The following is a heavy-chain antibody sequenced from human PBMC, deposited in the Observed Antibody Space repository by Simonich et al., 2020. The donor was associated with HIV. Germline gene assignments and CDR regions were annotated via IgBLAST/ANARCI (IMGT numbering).Heavy chain of an antibody. Sequence: EVQLVESGGGLVKPGGSLRLSCAASGFTFSTYSMNWVRQAPGKGLVWVSSISSTSTYIDYANSVNCRFTISRDNAKNSLYLQMNSLRAEDTAVYYCARDPSDYFDTSGYYHGHFDYWGQGTLVTVSS. D-gene: IGHD3-22*01. CDR2: ISSTSTYI. V-gene: IGHV3-21*01. J-gene: IGHJ4*02. CDR1: GFTFSTYS. CDR3: ARDPSDYFDTSGYYHGHFDY.